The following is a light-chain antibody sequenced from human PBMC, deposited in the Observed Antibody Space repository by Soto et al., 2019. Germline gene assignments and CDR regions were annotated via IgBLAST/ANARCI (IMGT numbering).Light chain of an antibody. CDR2: GAS. V-gene: IGKV3-20*01. CDR1: QSVSSNY. Sequence: EIVLTQSPGTLSLSPGERATLSCRASQSVSSNYLAWYQQKPGQAPRLLISGASSRATGIPDRFSGSGSGTHFTLTISRLEPEDFAVYYCQQYGSSPLFTFGPGTKVDIK. CDR3: QQYGSSPLFT. J-gene: IGKJ3*01.